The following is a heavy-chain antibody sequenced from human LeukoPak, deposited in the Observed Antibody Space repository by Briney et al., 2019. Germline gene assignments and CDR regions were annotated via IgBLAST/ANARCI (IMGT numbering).Heavy chain of an antibody. V-gene: IGHV4-59*01. D-gene: IGHD1-26*01. CDR3: ARESFAQWDI. CDR2: IYYSGST. J-gene: IGHJ4*02. Sequence: SEALSLTCTVSGGSISSYYWSWIRQPPGKGLEWIGYIYYSGSTNYNPSLKSRVTISVDTSKNQFSLKLSSVTAADTAVYYCARESFAQWDIWGQGTLVTVSS. CDR1: GGSISSYY.